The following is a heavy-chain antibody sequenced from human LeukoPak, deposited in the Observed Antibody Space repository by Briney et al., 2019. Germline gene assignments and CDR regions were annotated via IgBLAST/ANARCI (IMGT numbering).Heavy chain of an antibody. CDR1: GGSFSGYY. J-gene: IGHJ5*02. D-gene: IGHD6-13*01. Sequence: SETLSLTCAVYGGSFSGYYWSWIRQPPGKGLEWIGEINHSGSTNYNPSLKSRVTISVDTSKNQFSLKLSSVTAADTAVYYCARGIGSSRPSWFDPWGQGTLVTVSS. CDR2: INHSGST. V-gene: IGHV4-34*01. CDR3: ARGIGSSRPSWFDP.